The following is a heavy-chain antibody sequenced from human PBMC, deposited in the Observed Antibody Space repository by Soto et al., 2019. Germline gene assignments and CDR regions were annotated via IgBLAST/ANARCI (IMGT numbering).Heavy chain of an antibody. CDR3: ARVRGRGFLEWLLYRSADYYYYGMDV. V-gene: IGHV1-69*01. Sequence: QVQLVQSGAEVKKPGSSVKVSCKASGGTFSSYAISWVRQAPGQGLEWMGGIIPIFGTANYAQKFQGRVTITADESTSTAYMELSSLRSEDTAVYYCARVRGRGFLEWLLYRSADYYYYGMDVWGQGTTVTVSS. D-gene: IGHD3-3*01. CDR2: IIPIFGTA. CDR1: GGTFSSYA. J-gene: IGHJ6*02.